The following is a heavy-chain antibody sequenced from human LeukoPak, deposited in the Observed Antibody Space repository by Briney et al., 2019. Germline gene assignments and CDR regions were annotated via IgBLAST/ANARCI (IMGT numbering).Heavy chain of an antibody. CDR1: GFTFSSYA. D-gene: IGHD5-12*01. J-gene: IGHJ4*02. CDR2: ISYDGSNK. V-gene: IGHV3-30-3*01. Sequence: PGGSLRLSCAASGFTFSSYAMHWVRQAPGEGLEWVAVISYDGSNKYSTDYVKGRFTISRDNSKNTLYLQMNSLRAEDTAVYYCAKVQRWLQPKFDYWGQGTLVTVSS. CDR3: AKVQRWLQPKFDY.